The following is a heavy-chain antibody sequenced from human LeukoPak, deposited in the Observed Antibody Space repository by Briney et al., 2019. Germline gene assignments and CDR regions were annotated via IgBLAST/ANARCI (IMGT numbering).Heavy chain of an antibody. D-gene: IGHD3-10*01. CDR1: GFTFSSYA. CDR2: ISGSGGST. J-gene: IGHJ4*02. V-gene: IGHV3-23*01. CDR3: AKTYYGSGSYYSIDY. Sequence: GGSLRLSCAASGFTFSSYAMSWVRQAPGRGLEWVSAISGSGGSTYYADSVKGRFTISGDNSKNTLYLQMNSLRAEDTAVYYCAKTYYGSGSYYSIDYWGQGTLVTVSS.